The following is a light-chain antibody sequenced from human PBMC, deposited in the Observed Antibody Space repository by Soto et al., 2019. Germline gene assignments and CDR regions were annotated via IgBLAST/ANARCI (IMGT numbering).Light chain of an antibody. CDR3: QQFNNWPLT. J-gene: IGKJ1*01. CDR1: QSVSSN. CDR2: GAS. V-gene: IGKV3-15*01. Sequence: EIVMTQSPATLSVSPGERATLSCRASQSVSSNLAWYQQKPGQAPRLLIYGASTRATGITARFSGSVSWTEFTLTISSLQSEVFAVYYCQQFNNWPLTFGQGTRVEIK.